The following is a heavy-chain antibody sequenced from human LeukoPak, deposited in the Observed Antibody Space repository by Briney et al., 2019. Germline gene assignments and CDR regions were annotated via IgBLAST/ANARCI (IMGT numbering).Heavy chain of an antibody. CDR1: GGSISSSNW. CDR3: ARAYSSGWLDY. Sequence: SGTLSLTCAVSGGSISSSNWWSWVRQPPGKGLEWIGEIYHSGSTNYNPSLKSRVTISVDTSKNQFSLKLSSVTAADTAVYYCARAYSSGWLDYWGQGTLVTVSS. V-gene: IGHV4-4*02. J-gene: IGHJ4*02. D-gene: IGHD6-19*01. CDR2: IYHSGST.